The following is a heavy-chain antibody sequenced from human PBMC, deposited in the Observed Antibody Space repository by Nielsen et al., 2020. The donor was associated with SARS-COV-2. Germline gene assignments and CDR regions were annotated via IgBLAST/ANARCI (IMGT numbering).Heavy chain of an antibody. V-gene: IGHV3-48*02. J-gene: IGHJ4*02. CDR2: ISSSSSTI. CDR1: GFTSSSYS. Sequence: GGSLRLSCAASGFTSSSYSMNWVRQAPGKGLEWVSYISSSSSTIYYADSVKGRFTISRDNAKNSLYLQMNSLRDEDTAVYYCARKSLVGATGVLDYWGQGTLVTVSS. D-gene: IGHD1-26*01. CDR3: ARKSLVGATGVLDY.